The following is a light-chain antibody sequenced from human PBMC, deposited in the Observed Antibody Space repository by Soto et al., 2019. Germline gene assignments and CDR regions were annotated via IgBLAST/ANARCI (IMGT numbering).Light chain of an antibody. CDR3: SSYTSGDTWV. J-gene: IGLJ3*02. CDR1: SSDVGAYNY. Sequence: QSALTQPPSASGSPGQSVTISCTGTSSDVGAYNYVSWYQQHPGKAPKLMIYEVSKRPSGVPDRFSGSKSGNTASLTVSGLQAEDEADYYCSSYTSGDTWVFGGGTKLTVL. V-gene: IGLV2-8*01. CDR2: EVS.